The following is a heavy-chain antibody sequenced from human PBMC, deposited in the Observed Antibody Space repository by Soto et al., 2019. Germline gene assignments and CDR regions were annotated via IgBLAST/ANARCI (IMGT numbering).Heavy chain of an antibody. CDR1: GASMSTRGYT. CDR2: IHPSGAT. J-gene: IGHJ4*03. D-gene: IGHD3-10*01. V-gene: IGHV4-30-2*06. CDR3: ARAVFSSVVYMEY. Sequence: SETLSLTCALSGASMSTRGYTWTWIRHSQEKTLECIGYIHPSGATTYNPYPTTRVTISLEPFRNWFSLTVNSATAADPAVYYCARAVFSSVVYMEYWGQGTSVKVSS.